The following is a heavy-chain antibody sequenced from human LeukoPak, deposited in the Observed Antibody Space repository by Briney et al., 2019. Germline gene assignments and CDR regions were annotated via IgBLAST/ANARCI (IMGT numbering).Heavy chain of an antibody. CDR1: GVTLSPYG. D-gene: IGHD3-10*01. CDR3: AKEGTPQVSTWYDL. J-gene: IGHJ5*02. Sequence: GMSLRLSCAASGVTLSPYGMHWVRQAPGKGLEWVAVISYEGGTQHYADSVKGRFIISRDNPRNALYLQMNILRTEDTAVYYCAKEGTPQVSTWYDLWGQGTQVIVSS. CDR2: ISYEGGTQ. V-gene: IGHV3-30*18.